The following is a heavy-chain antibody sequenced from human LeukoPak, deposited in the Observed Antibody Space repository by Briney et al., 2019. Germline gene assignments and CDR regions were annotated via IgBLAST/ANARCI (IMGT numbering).Heavy chain of an antibody. CDR3: ARGFSYNHFDY. Sequence: GGSLRLSCAASGFTFSSYAMHWVRQAPGKGLEWVAVISYDGSNKYYADSVKGRFTISRDNSKDTLYLQMNSLRAEDTAVYYCARGFSYNHFDYWGQGTLVTVSS. CDR2: ISYDGSNK. D-gene: IGHD5-24*01. J-gene: IGHJ4*02. V-gene: IGHV3-30-3*01. CDR1: GFTFSSYA.